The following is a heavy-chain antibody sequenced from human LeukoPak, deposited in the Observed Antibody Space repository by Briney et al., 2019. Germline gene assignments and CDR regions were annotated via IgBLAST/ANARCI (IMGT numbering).Heavy chain of an antibody. CDR2: IRGDNGNT. V-gene: IGHV1-18*04. CDR1: GYTSTGYY. CDR3: ARVDLLTGYYFFDY. Sequence: ASVKVSCKASGYTSTGYYMHWVRQAPGQGLEWVGWIRGDNGNTNYAQKLQGRVTMTTDTSTSTAYMELRSLGSDETAVYYCARVDLLTGYYFFDYWGQRTLVTVSS. D-gene: IGHD3-9*01. J-gene: IGHJ4*02.